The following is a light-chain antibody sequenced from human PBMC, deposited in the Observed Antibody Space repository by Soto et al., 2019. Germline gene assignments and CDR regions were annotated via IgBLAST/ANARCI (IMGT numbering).Light chain of an antibody. J-gene: IGKJ4*01. Sequence: DIVMTQSPLSLPVTPGEPASISCRSSQSLLHSNGYIYLDWYLQKPGQSPQVLIYLGSNRASGVPDRFSGSGSGTDFTLKISRVEPEDVGVYYCMQSLQTPLTLGGGTKVDIK. CDR1: QSLLHSNGYIY. V-gene: IGKV2-28*01. CDR3: MQSLQTPLT. CDR2: LGS.